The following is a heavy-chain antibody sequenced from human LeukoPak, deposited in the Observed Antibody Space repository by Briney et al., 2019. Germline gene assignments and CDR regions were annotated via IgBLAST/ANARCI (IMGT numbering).Heavy chain of an antibody. CDR2: IYYSGST. D-gene: IGHD6-13*01. CDR1: GGSISSGGYY. CDR3: ARAGGYGSSWFGSFDY. V-gene: IGHV4-31*03. Sequence: SETLSLTCTVSGGSISSGGYYWSWIRQHPGTGLEWIGYIYYSGSTYYNPSLKSRVTISVDTPKNQFSLKLSSVTAADTAVYYCARAGGYGSSWFGSFDYWGQGTLVTVSS. J-gene: IGHJ4*02.